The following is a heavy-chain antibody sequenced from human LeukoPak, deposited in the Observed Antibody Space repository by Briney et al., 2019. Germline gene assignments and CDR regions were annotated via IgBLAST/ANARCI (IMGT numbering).Heavy chain of an antibody. CDR2: INPNSGGS. CDR3: VRKHEYGDYPWFDP. V-gene: IGHV1-2*02. CDR1: GYTFTDYY. Sequence: ASVKVSCKASGYTFTDYYIHWVRQAAGQGLEWMGWINPNSGGSNYAHRFRDRLTMTRDTSISTADMDLSRLLADDTDVYDWVRKHEYGDYPWFDPWGQGTLVTVSS. J-gene: IGHJ5*02. D-gene: IGHD4-17*01.